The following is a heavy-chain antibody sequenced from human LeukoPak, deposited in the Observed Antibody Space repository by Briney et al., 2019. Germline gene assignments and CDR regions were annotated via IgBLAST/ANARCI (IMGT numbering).Heavy chain of an antibody. J-gene: IGHJ5*02. D-gene: IGHD2-8*01. CDR2: IYDSGST. CDR1: GDSINNNY. CDR3: ARVPGYCTNGVCYYWFDP. V-gene: IGHV4-59*01. Sequence: SETLSLTCTVSGDSINNNYWSWIRQPPGKGLEWIGYIYDSGSTKYNPSLKSRVTFSVDTSKNLFSLKLSSVTAADTAVYYCARVPGYCTNGVCYYWFDPWGQGTLVTVSS.